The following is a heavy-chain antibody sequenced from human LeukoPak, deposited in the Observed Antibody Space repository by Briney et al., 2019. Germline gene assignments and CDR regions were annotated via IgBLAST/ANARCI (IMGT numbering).Heavy chain of an antibody. J-gene: IGHJ6*03. D-gene: IGHD6-13*01. CDR3: ARDGRAGSYYYYMDV. Sequence: SETLSLTCAVYGGSFSGYYWSWIRQPPGKGLEWIGEINHSGSTNYNPSLKSRVTISVDTSKNQFSLKLSSVTAADTAVYYCARDGRAGSYYYYMDVWGKGTTVTVSS. V-gene: IGHV4-34*01. CDR2: INHSGST. CDR1: GGSFSGYY.